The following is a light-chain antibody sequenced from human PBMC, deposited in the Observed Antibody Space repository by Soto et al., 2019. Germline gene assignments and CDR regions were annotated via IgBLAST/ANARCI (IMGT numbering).Light chain of an antibody. CDR3: QQYHSYWT. J-gene: IGKJ1*01. V-gene: IGKV1-5*01. Sequence: DIQMTQSPSTLSASVGDRVAITCRASQTITRWMAWYQQKPGKAPKLLIYAASSLESGVPQRFSGSGSGTEFTLTISSLQTDDFSTYYCQQYHSYWTFGQGTKVDIK. CDR1: QTITRW. CDR2: AAS.